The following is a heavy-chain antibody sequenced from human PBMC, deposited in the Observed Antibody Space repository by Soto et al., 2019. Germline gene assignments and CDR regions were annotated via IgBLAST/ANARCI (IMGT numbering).Heavy chain of an antibody. CDR2: IFYSGST. Sequence: SETLSLTCTVSGGSISSYYWGWVRQPPGKGLEWIGSIFYSGSTYYDPSLKSRVTISVDTSKNQFSLRLISVTAADTTVYYCARLLVPIGGSSLFYFDYWGQGTLVTVSS. D-gene: IGHD2-15*01. V-gene: IGHV4-39*01. CDR3: ARLLVPIGGSSLFYFDY. CDR1: GGSISSYY. J-gene: IGHJ4*02.